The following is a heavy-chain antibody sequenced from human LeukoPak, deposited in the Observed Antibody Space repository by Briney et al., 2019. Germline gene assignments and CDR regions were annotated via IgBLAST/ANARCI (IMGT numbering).Heavy chain of an antibody. V-gene: IGHV3-48*04. CDR2: ISSSGSTI. Sequence: GSLRLSCAASGFTFSRFWMSWIRQAPGKGLEWVSYISSSGSTIYYADSVKGRFTISRDNAKNSLYLRMNGLRAEDTAVYYCARAPSEKGAKGLYFDYWGQGTLVTVSS. CDR3: ARAPSEKGAKGLYFDY. D-gene: IGHD1-26*01. J-gene: IGHJ4*02. CDR1: GFTFSRFW.